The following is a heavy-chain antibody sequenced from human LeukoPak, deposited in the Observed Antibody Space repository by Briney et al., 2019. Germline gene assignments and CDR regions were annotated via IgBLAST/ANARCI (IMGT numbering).Heavy chain of an antibody. D-gene: IGHD1-14*01. CDR3: ARYGFFCIDY. Sequence: SETLSLTCTVSGGSFSNYYWGWIRQPPGKGLEWIGSISYSGSASYNPSLKSRLTISVDTSKNQFSLKLSSVTAADTAIYYCARYGFFCIDYWGQGTLVTVSS. CDR2: ISYSGSA. CDR1: GGSFSNYY. J-gene: IGHJ4*02. V-gene: IGHV4-59*01.